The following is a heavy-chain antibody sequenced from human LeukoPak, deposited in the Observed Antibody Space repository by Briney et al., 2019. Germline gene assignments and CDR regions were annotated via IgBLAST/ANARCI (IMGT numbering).Heavy chain of an antibody. CDR1: GFTFSNAW. CDR3: ARDRPGLDSGWSADNY. J-gene: IGHJ4*02. D-gene: IGHD6-19*01. V-gene: IGHV3-7*01. CDR2: IKQDGSEK. Sequence: GGSLRLSCAASGFTFSNAWMSWVRQAPGKGLEWVANIKQDGSEKYYVDSVKGRFTISRDNAKNSLYLQMNSLRAEDTAVYYCARDRPGLDSGWSADNYWGQGTLVTVSS.